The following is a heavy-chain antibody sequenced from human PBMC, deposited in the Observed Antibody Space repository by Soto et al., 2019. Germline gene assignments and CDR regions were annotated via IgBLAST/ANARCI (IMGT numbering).Heavy chain of an antibody. CDR1: GYTFTGYW. CDR2: IYPDDSDT. CDR3: ARYGANNLDY. D-gene: IGHD4-17*01. J-gene: IGHJ4*02. V-gene: IGHV5-51*03. Sequence: EVQLVQSGVEVKKPGESLKISCKASGYTFTGYWIGWVRQMPGKGLEWMGIIYPDDSDTSYSPSFQGQVTISADKSIDTAYLQWSSLKASDTAMYYCARYGANNLDYWGQGTLVTVSS.